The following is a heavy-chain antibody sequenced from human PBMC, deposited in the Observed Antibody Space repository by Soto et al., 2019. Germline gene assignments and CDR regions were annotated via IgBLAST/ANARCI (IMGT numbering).Heavy chain of an antibody. J-gene: IGHJ3*02. CDR2: INHSGST. Sequence: SAILSLACAVYGGSFSGYYWSWIRQPPGKGVEWIGEINHSGSTNYSPSLKSRVTISVDTSKNQFSLKLRSVTAADAAVYYCAGPSGWYTSRFFGIWGQGTMVTVSS. CDR1: GGSFSGYY. D-gene: IGHD6-19*01. CDR3: AGPSGWYTSRFFGI. V-gene: IGHV4-34*01.